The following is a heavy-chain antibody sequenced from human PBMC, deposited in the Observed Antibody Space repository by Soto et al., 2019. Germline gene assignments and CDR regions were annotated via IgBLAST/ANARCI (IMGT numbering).Heavy chain of an antibody. Sequence: GASLKISCKGSGYTFTNYWIGWVRQMPGKGLEWMGIIYPGDSDTKYNQSFQGQVTISADKSITTTYLQWSSLKASDTAIYYCAASIFYYGMDVWGQGTTVTVSS. CDR2: IYPGDSDT. J-gene: IGHJ6*02. V-gene: IGHV5-51*01. CDR1: GYTFTNYW. CDR3: AASIFYYGMDV.